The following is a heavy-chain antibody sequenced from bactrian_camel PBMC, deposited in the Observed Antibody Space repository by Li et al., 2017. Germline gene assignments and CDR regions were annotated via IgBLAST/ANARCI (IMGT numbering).Heavy chain of an antibody. CDR2: VDRDGRI. D-gene: IGHD5*01. CDR1: RDTLSSYC. V-gene: IGHV3S57*01. J-gene: IGHJ4*01. CDR3: AADPSVRWCMGRVFAEGATGFAY. Sequence: SCEASRDTLSSYCMGWFRQAPEKRREGVATVDRDGRISVANSVKGRFTISKDNVKNILYLHMNSLKSEDTAMYYCAADPSVRWCMGRVFAEGATGFAYWGQGTQVTVSS.